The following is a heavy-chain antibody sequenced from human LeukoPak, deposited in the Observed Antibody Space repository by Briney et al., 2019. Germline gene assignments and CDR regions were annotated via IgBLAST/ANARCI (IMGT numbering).Heavy chain of an antibody. V-gene: IGHV3-66*01. Sequence: PGGSLRLSCAASGFTVSSNYMSWVRQAPGKGLEWVSVIYSGGSTYYADSVKGRFTISRDNYKNTLYLQMNSLRAEDTAVYYCAKLGTVAGIGYWGQGTLVTVSS. D-gene: IGHD6-19*01. CDR2: IYSGGST. J-gene: IGHJ4*02. CDR3: AKLGTVAGIGY. CDR1: GFTVSSNY.